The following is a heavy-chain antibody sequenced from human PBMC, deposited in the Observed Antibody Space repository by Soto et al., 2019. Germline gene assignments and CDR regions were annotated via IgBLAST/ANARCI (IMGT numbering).Heavy chain of an antibody. CDR3: ARVIRYCSGGSCPRNFDY. Sequence: ASVKVSCKASGYTFTSYDINWVRQATGQGLEWMGWMNPNSGNTGYAQKFQGRVTMTRNTSISTAYMELSSLRSEDTAVYYCARVIRYCSGGSCPRNFDYWGQGTLVTVSS. CDR1: GYTFTSYD. D-gene: IGHD2-15*01. V-gene: IGHV1-8*01. J-gene: IGHJ4*02. CDR2: MNPNSGNT.